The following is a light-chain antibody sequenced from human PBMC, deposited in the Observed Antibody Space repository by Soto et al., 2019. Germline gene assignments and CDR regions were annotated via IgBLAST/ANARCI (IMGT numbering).Light chain of an antibody. V-gene: IGLV2-11*01. CDR1: SSDVGGYNY. CDR2: DVT. J-gene: IGLJ2*01. Sequence: QSALTQPRSVSGSPGQSVTISCTGTSSDVGGYNYVSWYQQHPGKAPKLLIFDVTHRPSGVSDRFSGSKSGNTASLTISGVRPEDEADYYCCSYTDIALDVVFGGGTKVTVL. CDR3: CSYTDIALDVV.